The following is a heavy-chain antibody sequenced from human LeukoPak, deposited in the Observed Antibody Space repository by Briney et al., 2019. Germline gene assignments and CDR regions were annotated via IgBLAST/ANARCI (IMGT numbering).Heavy chain of an antibody. CDR3: ARRVPNEVITDYFDY. D-gene: IGHD3-16*01. CDR1: GFSLSSYS. V-gene: IGHV3-48*04. J-gene: IGHJ4*02. CDR2: IHSSGGII. Sequence: PGGSLRLSCVASGFSLSSYSMNWVRQAPGKGPEWISFIHSSGGIIFYAESVKGRFTISRDNAKNSLFLQMNSLRAEDTAVYYCARRVPNEVITDYFDYWGPGTLVTVSS.